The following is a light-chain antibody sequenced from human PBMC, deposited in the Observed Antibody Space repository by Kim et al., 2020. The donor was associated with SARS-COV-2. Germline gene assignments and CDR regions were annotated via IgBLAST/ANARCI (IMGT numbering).Light chain of an antibody. Sequence: LGNTVRITGQGDSLRNYYASWYQQKPGQAPVVVIYGKSNRLSGIPDRFSGSNSGDTASLTITGAQAEDEADYYCNSRDSNTNHLVFGGGTQLTAL. CDR3: NSRDSNTNHLV. CDR2: GKS. J-gene: IGLJ2*01. V-gene: IGLV3-19*01. CDR1: SLRNYY.